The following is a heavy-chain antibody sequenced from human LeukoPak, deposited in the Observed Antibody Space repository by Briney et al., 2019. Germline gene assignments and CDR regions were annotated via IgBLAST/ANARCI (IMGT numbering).Heavy chain of an antibody. CDR2: ISGSGGST. Sequence: GGSLRLSCAASGFTFSSYAMSWVRQAPGKGLEWVSPISGSGGSTYYADSVKGRFTISRDNSKNTLYLQMNSLRAEDTAVYYCAKDKFPYYYDSSGLDAFDIWGQGTMVTVSS. J-gene: IGHJ3*02. CDR1: GFTFSSYA. V-gene: IGHV3-23*01. CDR3: AKDKFPYYYDSSGLDAFDI. D-gene: IGHD3-22*01.